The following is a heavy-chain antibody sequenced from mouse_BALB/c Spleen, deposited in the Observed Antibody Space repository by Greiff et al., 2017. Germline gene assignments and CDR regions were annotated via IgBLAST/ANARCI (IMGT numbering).Heavy chain of an antibody. CDR1: GYTFSSYW. CDR3: ARGNGRTRYFDY. CDR2: ILPGSGST. D-gene: IGHD1-1*02. Sequence: QVQLKESGAELMKPGASVKISCKATGYTFSSYWIEWVKQRPGHGLEWIGEILPGSGSTNYNEKFKGKATFTADTSSNTAYMQLSSLTSEDSAVYYCARGNGRTRYFDYWGQGTTLTVSS. V-gene: IGHV1-9*01. J-gene: IGHJ2*01.